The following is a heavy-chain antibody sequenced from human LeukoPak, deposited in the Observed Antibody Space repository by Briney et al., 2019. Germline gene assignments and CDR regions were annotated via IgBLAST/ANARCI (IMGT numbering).Heavy chain of an antibody. D-gene: IGHD6-13*01. CDR3: ASIRIAADDAFDI. CDR2: INPSGGST. V-gene: IGHV1-46*01. Sequence: ASVKVSCKASGYTFTTYHMHWVRQAPGQGLEWMGIINPSGGSTSYAQKFQGRVTMTRDMSTSTVYMELSSLRSEDTAVYYCASIRIAADDAFDIWGQGTMVTVSS. CDR1: GYTFTTYH. J-gene: IGHJ3*02.